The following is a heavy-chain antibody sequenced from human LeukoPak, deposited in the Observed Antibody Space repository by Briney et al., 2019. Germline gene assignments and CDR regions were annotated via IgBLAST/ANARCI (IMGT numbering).Heavy chain of an antibody. D-gene: IGHD3-16*02. V-gene: IGHV3-21*01. CDR2: ISSSSSDI. Sequence: GGSLRLSCAASGFTFSSYSMSWVRQAPGKGLEWVSSISSSSSDIYYADSVKGRFTISRDNAKNSLYLQMNSLRAEDTAVYYCARAARSITFGGVIVTEQDDYWGQGTLVTVSS. J-gene: IGHJ4*02. CDR1: GFTFSSYS. CDR3: ARAARSITFGGVIVTEQDDY.